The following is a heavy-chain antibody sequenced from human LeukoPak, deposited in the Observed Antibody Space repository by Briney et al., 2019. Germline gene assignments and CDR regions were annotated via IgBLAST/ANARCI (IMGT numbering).Heavy chain of an antibody. CDR3: AGHSGSYSGGFDY. Sequence: WVRQPPGKGLEWIGSIYYSGSTYYNPSPKSRVTISVDTSKNQFSLKLSSVTAADTAVYYCAGHSGSYSGGFDYWGQGTLVTVSS. V-gene: IGHV4-39*01. D-gene: IGHD1-26*01. J-gene: IGHJ4*02. CDR2: IYYSGST.